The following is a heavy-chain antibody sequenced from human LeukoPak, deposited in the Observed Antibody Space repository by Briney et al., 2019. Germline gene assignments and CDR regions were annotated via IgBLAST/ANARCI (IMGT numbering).Heavy chain of an antibody. CDR3: ARDLDGGATLKY. Sequence: ASVKVSCKASGYSFTGYYMHCVRQAPGQGLEWVGWINPNSGGTNYAQKFQGRVTMTTDTSISTVYMELSRLKSDDTAVYYCARDLDGGATLKYWGQGTLVTVSS. CDR2: INPNSGGT. V-gene: IGHV1-2*02. J-gene: IGHJ4*02. D-gene: IGHD1-26*01. CDR1: GYSFTGYY.